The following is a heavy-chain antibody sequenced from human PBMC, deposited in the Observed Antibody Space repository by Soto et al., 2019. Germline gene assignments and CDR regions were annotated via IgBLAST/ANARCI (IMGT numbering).Heavy chain of an antibody. CDR1: GFTFDDYA. J-gene: IGHJ3*02. CDR3: AKDIWLATDAFDI. Sequence: GGSLRLSCAASGFTFDDYAMHWVRQAPGKGLEWVSGISWNSGSIGYADSVKGRFTISRDNAKNSLYLQMNSLRAEDTALYYCAKDIWLATDAFDIWGQGTMVTVS. CDR2: ISWNSGSI. V-gene: IGHV3-9*01. D-gene: IGHD6-19*01.